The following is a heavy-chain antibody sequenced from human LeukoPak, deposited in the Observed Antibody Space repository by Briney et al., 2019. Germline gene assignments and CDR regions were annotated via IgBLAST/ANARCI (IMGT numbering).Heavy chain of an antibody. Sequence: SETLSLTCTVSGGSISSGDYYWSWIRQPPGKGLEWIGYIYYSGSTYYNPTLKSRVTISVDTSKNQFSLKLSSVTAADTAVYYCARQVYSYGYGGYYFDYWGQGTLVTVSS. CDR1: GGSISSGDYY. V-gene: IGHV4-30-4*01. CDR3: ARQVYSYGYGGYYFDY. CDR2: IYYSGST. D-gene: IGHD5-18*01. J-gene: IGHJ4*02.